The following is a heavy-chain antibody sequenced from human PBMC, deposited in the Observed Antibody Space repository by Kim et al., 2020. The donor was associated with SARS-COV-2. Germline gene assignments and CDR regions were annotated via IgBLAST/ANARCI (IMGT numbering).Heavy chain of an antibody. J-gene: IGHJ3*02. Sequence: GGSLRLSCAASGFTFSSYGMHWVRQAPGKGLEWVAVISYDGSNKYYADSVKGRFTISRDNSKNTLYLQMNSLRAEDTAVYYCAKASSSYAFDIWGQGTMVTVSS. V-gene: IGHV3-30*18. CDR1: GFTFSSYG. D-gene: IGHD6-13*01. CDR3: AKASSSYAFDI. CDR2: ISYDGSNK.